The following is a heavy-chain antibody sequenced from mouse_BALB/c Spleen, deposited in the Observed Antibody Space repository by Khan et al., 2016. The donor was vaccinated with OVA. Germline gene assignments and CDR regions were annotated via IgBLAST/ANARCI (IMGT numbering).Heavy chain of an antibody. D-gene: IGHD1-1*01. CDR2: INPSTGYT. CDR3: ARRGLRWDFDY. Sequence: QVQLKQSGAELAKPGASVKMSCKASGYTFINYWILWVKQRPGQGLEWIGYINPSTGYTEYHQNFKDKATLTADKSSSPASMQLSSRTSEDVSVYYWARRGLRWDFDYWGQGTTLTVSS. J-gene: IGHJ2*01. CDR1: GYTFINYW. V-gene: IGHV1-7*01.